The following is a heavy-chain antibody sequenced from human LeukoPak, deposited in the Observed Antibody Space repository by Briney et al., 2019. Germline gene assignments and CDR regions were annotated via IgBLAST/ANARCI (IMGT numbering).Heavy chain of an antibody. D-gene: IGHD3-10*02. CDR2: ISSSGSTI. CDR1: RFIFSSYE. Sequence: GGSLRLSCAASRFIFSSYEMNWVRQAPGKGLEWVSYISSSGSTIYYADSVKGRFTISRDNAKNSLYLQMNSLRAEDTAVYYCAELGITMIGGVWGKGTTVTISS. CDR3: AELGITMIGGV. V-gene: IGHV3-48*03. J-gene: IGHJ6*04.